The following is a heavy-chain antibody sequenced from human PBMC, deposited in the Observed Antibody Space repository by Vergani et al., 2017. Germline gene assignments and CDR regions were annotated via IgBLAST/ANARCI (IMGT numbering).Heavy chain of an antibody. J-gene: IGHJ4*02. V-gene: IGHV2-5*01. CDR1: GFSLDTSGVG. CDR2: IYWNDER. Sequence: QITLKESGPTLVKPTQTLTLTCTVSGFSLDTSGVGVAWIRQPPGKALECLGLIYWNDERRYSPSLSGRLSLIRDTSKNEVVLTMTNMDPADTATFYCAHKPVLFLLFGELGDYFDYWGRGTLVTVSS. D-gene: IGHD3-10*02. CDR3: AHKPVLFLLFGELGDYFDY.